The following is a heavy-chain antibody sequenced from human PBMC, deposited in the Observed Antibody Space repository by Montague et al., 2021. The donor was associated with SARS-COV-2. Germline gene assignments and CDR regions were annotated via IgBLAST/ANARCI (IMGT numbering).Heavy chain of an antibody. CDR1: IGSISSYY. Sequence: SETLSLTCTVSIGSISSYYWSWIRQPPGKGLEWIGNIYYSGSTNYNPSLKSRVTISVDTSKNQFSLKLSSVTAADTAVYYCARSVFSESRIEGLWGVSSVGSVSMDVWGQGTTVTVSS. D-gene: IGHD3-10*01. V-gene: IGHV4-59*01. CDR2: IYYSGST. CDR3: ARSVFSESRIEGLWGVSSVGSVSMDV. J-gene: IGHJ6*02.